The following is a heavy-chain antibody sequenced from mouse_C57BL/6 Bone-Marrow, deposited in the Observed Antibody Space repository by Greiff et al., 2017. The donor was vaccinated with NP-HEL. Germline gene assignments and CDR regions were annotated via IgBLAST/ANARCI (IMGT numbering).Heavy chain of an antibody. J-gene: IGHJ4*01. D-gene: IGHD2-1*01. CDR2: IHPNSGST. V-gene: IGHV1-64*01. CDR1: GYTFTSYW. Sequence: QVQLQQPGAELVKPGASVKLSCKASGYTFTSYWMHWVKQRPGQGLEWIGMIHPNSGSTNYNEKFKSKATLTVDKSSSTAYMQLSILTSEDSAVYYCARRSYGNYGAMDYWGQGTSVTVSS. CDR3: ARRSYGNYGAMDY.